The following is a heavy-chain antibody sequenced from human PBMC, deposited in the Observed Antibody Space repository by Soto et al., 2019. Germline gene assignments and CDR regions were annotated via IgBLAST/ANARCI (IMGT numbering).Heavy chain of an antibody. J-gene: IGHJ6*02. V-gene: IGHV1-2*04. D-gene: IGHD3-3*01. CDR1: GYTFTGYY. Sequence: ASVKVSCKASGYTFTGYYMHWVRQAPGQGLEWMGWINPNSGGTNYAQKFQGWVTMTRDTSIGTAYMELSRLRSDDTAVYYCARGQDFWSGYYTGARGRKLYGMDVWGQGTTVTVS. CDR2: INPNSGGT. CDR3: ARGQDFWSGYYTGARGRKLYGMDV.